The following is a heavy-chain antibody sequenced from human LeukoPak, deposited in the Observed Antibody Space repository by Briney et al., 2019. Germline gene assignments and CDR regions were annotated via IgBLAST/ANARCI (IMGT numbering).Heavy chain of an antibody. CDR2: FYDSGDY. J-gene: IGHJ3*02. Sequence: PSETLSLTCTVSGGSISGHHWTWIRQPPGTGLEWIGYFYDSGDYNYNPSLRSRLTISIDMSNNQFSLTMSSVTAADTAMYYCARLLRPGGRTGDAFDIWGQGTMLTVSS. D-gene: IGHD1-26*01. V-gene: IGHV4-59*08. CDR3: ARLLRPGGRTGDAFDI. CDR1: GGSISGHH.